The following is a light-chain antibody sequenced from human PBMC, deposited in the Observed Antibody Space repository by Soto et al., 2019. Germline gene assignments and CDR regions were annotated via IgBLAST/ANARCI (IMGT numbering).Light chain of an antibody. J-gene: IGLJ2*01. V-gene: IGLV1-44*01. CDR3: AAWDDSLNGVV. CDR1: SSNIGSNT. CDR2: SND. Sequence: QAVVTQPPSTSGAPGQRVTLSCSGSSSNIGSNTVNWYRQLPGTAPKFLIYSNDQRPSGVPDRFSGSKSGTSASLAISGLQSEDEADYYCAAWDDSLNGVVFGGGTKLTVL.